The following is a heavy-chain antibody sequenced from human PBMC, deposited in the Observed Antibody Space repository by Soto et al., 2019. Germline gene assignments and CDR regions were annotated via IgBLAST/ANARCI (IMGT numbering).Heavy chain of an antibody. V-gene: IGHV1-69*02. CDR1: GGTFSSYT. CDR3: ARSGGLVPDANELGY. J-gene: IGHJ4*02. D-gene: IGHD2-2*01. CDR2: IIPILGIA. Sequence: SSVKVSCKASGGTFSSYTISWVRQAPGQGLEWMGRIIPILGIANYAQKFQGRVTITADKSTSTAYMELSSLRSEDTAVYYCARSGGLVPDANELGYWGQGTLVTVSS.